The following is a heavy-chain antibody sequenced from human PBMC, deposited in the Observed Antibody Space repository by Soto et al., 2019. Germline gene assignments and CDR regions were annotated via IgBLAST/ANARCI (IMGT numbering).Heavy chain of an antibody. V-gene: IGHV4-31*03. D-gene: IGHD2-2*01. Sequence: SETLSLTCTVSGGSISSGGYYWSWIRQHPGEGLEWIGYIYYSGSTYYNPSLKSRVTISVDTSKNQFSLKLSSVTAADTAVYYCARDRRGYCSSTSCLFFDYWGQGTLVTVSS. CDR3: ARDRRGYCSSTSCLFFDY. CDR2: IYYSGST. CDR1: GGSISSGGYY. J-gene: IGHJ4*02.